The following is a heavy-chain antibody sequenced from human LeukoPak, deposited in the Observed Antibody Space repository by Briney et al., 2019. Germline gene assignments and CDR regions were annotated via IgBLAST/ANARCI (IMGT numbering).Heavy chain of an antibody. V-gene: IGHV3-23*01. J-gene: IGHJ4*02. CDR3: AKRGVVIRVILVGFHKEAYYFDS. CDR1: GFTLSNYG. D-gene: IGHD3-10*01. Sequence: GGSLRLSCAVSGFTLSNYGMSWVRQAPGKGLEWVAGICDSGGRTTYADSVKGRFTISRDNPKNTLYLQMNSLRAEDTAVYFCAKRGVVIRVILVGFHKEAYYFDSWGQGALVTVSS. CDR2: ICDSGGRT.